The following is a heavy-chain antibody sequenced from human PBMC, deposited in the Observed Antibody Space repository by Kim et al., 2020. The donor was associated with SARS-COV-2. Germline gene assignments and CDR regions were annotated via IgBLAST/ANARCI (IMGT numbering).Heavy chain of an antibody. V-gene: IGHV3-49*04. CDR1: GFTFGDYA. CDR3: TRESIVGADY. Sequence: GGSLRLSCTASGFTFGDYAMSWVRQAPGKGLEWVGFIRSKAYGGTTEYAASVKGRFTISRDDSKSIAYLQMNSLKTEDTAVYYCTRESIVGADYWGQGTLVTVSS. CDR2: IRSKAYGGTT. D-gene: IGHD1-26*01. J-gene: IGHJ4*02.